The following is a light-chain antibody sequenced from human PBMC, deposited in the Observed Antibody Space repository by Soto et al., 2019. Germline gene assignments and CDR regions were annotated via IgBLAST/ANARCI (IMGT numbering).Light chain of an antibody. V-gene: IGKV1-27*01. CDR1: LTISNY. CDR3: QKYNIPPLT. CDR2: AAS. J-gene: IGKJ4*01. Sequence: QMTPSQSYLSAXVGDXVTIXXRASLTISNYLAWYQQKPGKSPNLLIYAASTLQAGVPSRFSGRGSGTDFTLTISSLQPEDVAAYYCQKYNIPPLTFGGGTKVDI.